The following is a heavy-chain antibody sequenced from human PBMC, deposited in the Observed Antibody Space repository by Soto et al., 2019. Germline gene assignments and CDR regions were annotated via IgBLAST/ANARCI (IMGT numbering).Heavy chain of an antibody. CDR2: ISSSSSYI. CDR1: GFTFSSYA. V-gene: IGHV3-21*01. Sequence: GGSRRLSCAASGFTFSSYAMNWVRQAPGKGLEWVSSISSSSSYIYYADSVKGRFTISRDNAKNSLYLQMNSLRAEDTAVYYCARDLYDYVWGSYRPYNWFDPWGQGTLVTVSS. D-gene: IGHD3-16*02. J-gene: IGHJ5*02. CDR3: ARDLYDYVWGSYRPYNWFDP.